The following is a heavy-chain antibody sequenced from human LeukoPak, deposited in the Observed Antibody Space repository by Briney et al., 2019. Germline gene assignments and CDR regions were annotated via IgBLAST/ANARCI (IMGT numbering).Heavy chain of an antibody. D-gene: IGHD5-12*01. CDR3: ARGGYSGDYYYYYYGMDV. J-gene: IGHJ6*02. Sequence: PSETLSLTCTVSGGSLSSGGYYWSWIRQHPGKGLEWIGYIYYSGSTYYNPSLKSRVTISVDTSKNQFSLKPSSVTAADTAVYYCARGGYSGDYYYYYYGMDVWGQGTTVTVSS. CDR2: IYYSGST. V-gene: IGHV4-31*03. CDR1: GGSLSSGGYY.